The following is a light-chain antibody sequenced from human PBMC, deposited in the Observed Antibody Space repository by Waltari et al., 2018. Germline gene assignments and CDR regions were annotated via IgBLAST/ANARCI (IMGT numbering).Light chain of an antibody. J-gene: IGKJ4*01. CDR2: AAS. CDR3: QQTYSTPDT. Sequence: DIQMTQSPSSLSASVGDRVTITCRASQSITSFLNWYQQKPGKAPKLLIYAASNVQSGVPSRFSGSGSGTDFSLTISSLQPEDFATYYCQQTYSTPDTFGGGTKVEIK. CDR1: QSITSF. V-gene: IGKV1-39*01.